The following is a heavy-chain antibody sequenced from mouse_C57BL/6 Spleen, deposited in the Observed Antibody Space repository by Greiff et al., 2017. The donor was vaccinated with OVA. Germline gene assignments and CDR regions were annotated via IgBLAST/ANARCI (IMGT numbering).Heavy chain of an antibody. V-gene: IGHV1-61*01. CDR1: GYTFTSYW. D-gene: IGHD2-4*01. J-gene: IGHJ4*01. CDR3: ARKGYDYDEAMDY. CDR2: IYPSDSET. Sequence: VQLQQPGAELVRPGSSVKLSCKASGYTFTSYWMDWVKQRPGQGLEWIGNIYPSDSETHYNQKFKDKATLTVDKSSSTAYMQLSSLTSEDSAVYYCARKGYDYDEAMDYWGQGTSVTVSS.